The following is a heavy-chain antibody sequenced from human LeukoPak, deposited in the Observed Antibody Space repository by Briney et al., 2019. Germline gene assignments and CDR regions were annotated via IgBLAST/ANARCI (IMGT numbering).Heavy chain of an antibody. J-gene: IGHJ4*02. Sequence: SEILSPTCTAAGGSTSSFFWGGIRQPPREGREWIGCIYFSGSTLYNPPPKNRGNKLVEKSKKQVSPEPSSLTSAATASYYSGSTYYNPSLKSRVTISVDRSKNQFSLKLSSVTAADTAVYYCARDPTSSGSYPNHYFDYWGQGTLVTVSS. CDR3: GSTYYNPSLKSRVTISVDRSKNQFSLKLSSVTAADTAVYYCARDPTSSGSYPNHYFDY. CDR2: IYFSGST. CDR1: GGSTSSFF. V-gene: IGHV4-59*12. D-gene: IGHD2-21*02.